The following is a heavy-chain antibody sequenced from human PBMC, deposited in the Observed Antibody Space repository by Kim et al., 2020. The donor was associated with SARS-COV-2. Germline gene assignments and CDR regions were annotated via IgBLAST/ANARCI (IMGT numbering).Heavy chain of an antibody. J-gene: IGHJ4*02. V-gene: IGHV4-59*08. Sequence: SETLSLTCTVSGGSISSYYWSWIRQPPGKGLEWIGYIYYSGSTNYNPSLKSRVTISVDTSKNQFSLKLSSVTAADTAVYYCARHVTTEQWLVGRSWYFDYWGQGTLVTVSS. D-gene: IGHD6-19*01. CDR2: IYYSGST. CDR3: ARHVTTEQWLVGRSWYFDY. CDR1: GGSISSYY.